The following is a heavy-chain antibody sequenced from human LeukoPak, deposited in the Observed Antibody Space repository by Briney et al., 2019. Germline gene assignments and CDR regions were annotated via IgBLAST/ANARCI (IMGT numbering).Heavy chain of an antibody. Sequence: GASVKVSCKASGYTFTGYYMHWVRQAPGQGLEWMGWINPNSGGTSYAQKFQGRVTMTRDTSISTAYMELSRLRSDDTAVYYCARDSTGRELSYYFDYWGQGTLVTVSS. CDR2: INPNSGGT. CDR1: GYTFTGYY. D-gene: IGHD1-26*01. CDR3: ARDSTGRELSYYFDY. V-gene: IGHV1-2*02. J-gene: IGHJ4*02.